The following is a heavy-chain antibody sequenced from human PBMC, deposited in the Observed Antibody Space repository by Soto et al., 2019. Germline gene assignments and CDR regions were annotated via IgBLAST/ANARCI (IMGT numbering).Heavy chain of an antibody. CDR1: GYTFNRYY. D-gene: IGHD1-7*01. V-gene: IGHV1-2*02. J-gene: IGHJ4*02. CDR2: ISPHTGGT. Sequence: ASVKVSCKASGYTFNRYYMHWVRQAPGPGLEWMGWISPHTGGTTYAQKFQGRVTMTRDTSVSTAFMELSRLGSDDTAVYYCTRAGASDWNYVSTSSWGQGTLVTVS. CDR3: TRAGASDWNYVSTSS.